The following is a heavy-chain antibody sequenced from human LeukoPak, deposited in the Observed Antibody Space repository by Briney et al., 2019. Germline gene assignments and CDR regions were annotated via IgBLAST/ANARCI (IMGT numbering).Heavy chain of an antibody. V-gene: IGHV3-21*01. CDR3: ARRGEYYGSGTNDY. CDR2: ISSNSNYI. Sequence: GGSLRLSCAAPGFTFSSYEMNWVRQAPGKGLEWISSISSNSNYINYADSVKGRFTISRDNAKNSLYLQMNSLRAEDTALYYCARRGEYYGSGTNDYWGQGTLVTVSS. CDR1: GFTFSSYE. J-gene: IGHJ4*02. D-gene: IGHD3-10*01.